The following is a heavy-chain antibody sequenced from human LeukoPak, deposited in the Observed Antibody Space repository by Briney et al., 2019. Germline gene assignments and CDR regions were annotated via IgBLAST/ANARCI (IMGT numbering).Heavy chain of an antibody. CDR2: IAYDGNSK. CDR1: GFTFSSYA. Sequence: GGSLRLSCAASGFTFSSYAMHWVRQAPGKGLEWVAVIAYDGNSKYYADSVQGRFTISGDNSKNTLDLQMNSLRGEDTAVYYCARGHCSGGSCYSVYYYYYGMDVWGQGTTVTVSS. V-gene: IGHV3-30-3*01. J-gene: IGHJ6*02. CDR3: ARGHCSGGSCYSVYYYYYGMDV. D-gene: IGHD2-15*01.